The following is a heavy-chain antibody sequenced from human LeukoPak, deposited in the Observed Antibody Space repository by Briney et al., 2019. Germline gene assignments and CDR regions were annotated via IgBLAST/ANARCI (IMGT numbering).Heavy chain of an antibody. CDR3: ARGRVTLLWFGESNRFDY. J-gene: IGHJ4*02. Sequence: SETLSLTCAVYGGSFSGYYWSWIRQPPGKGLEWIGEINHSGSTNYNPSLKSRVTISVDTSKNQFSLKLSSVTAADTAVYYCARGRVTLLWFGESNRFDYWGQGTLVTVSS. D-gene: IGHD3-10*01. V-gene: IGHV4-34*01. CDR2: INHSGST. CDR1: GGSFSGYY.